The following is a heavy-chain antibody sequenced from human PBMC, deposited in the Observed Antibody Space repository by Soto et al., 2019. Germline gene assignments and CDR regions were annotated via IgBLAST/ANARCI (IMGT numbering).Heavy chain of an antibody. V-gene: IGHV3-11*01. CDR2: ISSSGSTI. CDR1: GFTFSDYY. Sequence: PGGSLRLSCAASGFTFSDYYMSWIRQAPGKGLEWVSYISSSGSTIYYADSVKGRFTISRDNAKNTLYLQMNSLRAEDTAVYYCASDRHYCSGGSCYLYYYAMYVWGQGTTVPVSS. J-gene: IGHJ6*02. CDR3: ASDRHYCSGGSCYLYYYAMYV. D-gene: IGHD2-15*01.